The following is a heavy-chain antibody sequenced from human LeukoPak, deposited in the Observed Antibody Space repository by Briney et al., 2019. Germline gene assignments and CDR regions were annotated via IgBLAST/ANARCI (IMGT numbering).Heavy chain of an antibody. J-gene: IGHJ4*02. CDR3: ARDVVDTAMPYFDY. CDR2: ISSSSSYI. Sequence: GGSLRLSCAASGFTFSSYSMTWVRQAPGKGLELVSSISSSSSYIYYADSVKGRFTISRDNAKNSLYLQMNSLRAEDTAVYYCARDVVDTAMPYFDYWGQGTLVTVSS. CDR1: GFTFSSYS. D-gene: IGHD5-18*01. V-gene: IGHV3-21*01.